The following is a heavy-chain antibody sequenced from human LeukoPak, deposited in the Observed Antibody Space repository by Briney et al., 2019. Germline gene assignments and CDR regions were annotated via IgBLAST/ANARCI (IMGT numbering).Heavy chain of an antibody. CDR1: GYTFTNYA. D-gene: IGHD2-15*01. Sequence: ASVKVSCKGSGYTFTNYAVHWVRQAPGQRLEWLRWINPGNGDTKYSQNFQGRVTVTSDTSAATAYVELNSLTSEDTAVYYCARERWHCRVNCYSVYYYALDVWGQGTTVTVSS. CDR2: INPGNGDT. V-gene: IGHV1-3*01. CDR3: ARERWHCRVNCYSVYYYALDV. J-gene: IGHJ6*02.